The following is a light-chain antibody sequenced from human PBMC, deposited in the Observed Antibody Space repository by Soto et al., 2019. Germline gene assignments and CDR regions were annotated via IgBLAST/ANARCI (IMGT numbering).Light chain of an antibody. Sequence: EIVLTQSPATLSLSPGERATLSCRASQSVSSYLAWYQQKPGQAPRLLIYDASNRATGIPARFSGSGSGTDFTLTISSLEPEDFAVYYCKQRSNWPPKFGQGTKVDI. V-gene: IGKV3-11*01. CDR1: QSVSSY. CDR2: DAS. CDR3: KQRSNWPPK. J-gene: IGKJ1*01.